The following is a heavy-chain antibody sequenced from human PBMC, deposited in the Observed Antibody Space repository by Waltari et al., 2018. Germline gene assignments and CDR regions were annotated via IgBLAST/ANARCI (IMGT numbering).Heavy chain of an antibody. CDR2: ISSRDNIR. CDR3: ARAREQNYGFWSGYSFYFDH. D-gene: IGHD3-3*01. Sequence: QVQLVESGGGSVNPGGSLRLSCAASGFTFSDYYMTWIRQAPGKGLGWIAYISSRDNIRYHADSVMGRFTISRDNAKESLFLQMKSLRAEDTAVYFCARAREQNYGFWSGYSFYFDHWGQGALVTVSS. V-gene: IGHV3-11*01. CDR1: GFTFSDYY. J-gene: IGHJ4*02.